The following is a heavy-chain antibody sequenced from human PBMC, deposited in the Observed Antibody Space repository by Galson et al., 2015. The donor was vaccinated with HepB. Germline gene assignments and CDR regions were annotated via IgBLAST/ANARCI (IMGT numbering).Heavy chain of an antibody. J-gene: IGHJ4*02. Sequence: SLRLSCAASGFTFSSYAMHWVRQAPGKGLEYVSAISSNGGSTYYADSVKGRFTISRDNSKNTLYLQMSSLRAEDTAVYYCVKTRSLYSSSSVFDYWGRGTLVTVSS. CDR1: GFTFSSYA. V-gene: IGHV3-64D*06. D-gene: IGHD6-6*01. CDR2: ISSNGGST. CDR3: VKTRSLYSSSSVFDY.